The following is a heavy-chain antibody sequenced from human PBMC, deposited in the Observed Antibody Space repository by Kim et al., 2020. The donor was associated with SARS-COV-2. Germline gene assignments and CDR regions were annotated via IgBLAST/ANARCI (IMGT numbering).Heavy chain of an antibody. D-gene: IGHD1-26*01. J-gene: IGHJ4*02. CDR2: IWYDGSNQ. CDR1: GFTFSSYG. Sequence: GGSLRLSCAASGFTFSSYGMHWVRQAPGKGLEWVAVIWYDGSNQYYADSVKGRFTISRDNSKNTLYLQMNSLRAEDTAVYYCAREGSGSYHPPFDYWGQG. CDR3: AREGSGSYHPPFDY. V-gene: IGHV3-33*01.